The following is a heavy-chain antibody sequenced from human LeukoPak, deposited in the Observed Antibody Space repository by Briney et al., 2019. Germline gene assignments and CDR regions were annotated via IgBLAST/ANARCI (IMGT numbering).Heavy chain of an antibody. Sequence: GGSLRLSCAASGFTFSSYWMSWVRQAPGKGLEWVANFKQDVSEKYYVDSVKGRFTISRDNAKNSLYLQMNSLRAEDTAVYYCARDCSGGNCYSGVVDYWGQGTLVTVSS. J-gene: IGHJ4*02. CDR3: ARDCSGGNCYSGVVDY. CDR1: GFTFSSYW. V-gene: IGHV3-7*01. D-gene: IGHD2-15*01. CDR2: FKQDVSEK.